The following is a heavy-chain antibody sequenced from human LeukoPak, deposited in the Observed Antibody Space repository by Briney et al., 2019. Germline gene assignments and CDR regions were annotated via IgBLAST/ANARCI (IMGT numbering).Heavy chain of an antibody. CDR3: ARRAYKHDYFDS. CDR1: GYTFTNSW. Sequence: GESLKISCQGSGYTFTNSWIGWVRQMPGKGLEWMGIIYPGDSDTRYSPSFQGQVTISADKSINTAYLQWSSLKPSDTAMYYCARRAYKHDYFDSWGQGTLVTVSS. V-gene: IGHV5-51*01. D-gene: IGHD4/OR15-4a*01. CDR2: IYPGDSDT. J-gene: IGHJ5*01.